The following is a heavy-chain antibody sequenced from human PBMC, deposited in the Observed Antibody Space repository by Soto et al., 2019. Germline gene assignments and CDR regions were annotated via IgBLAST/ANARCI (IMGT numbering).Heavy chain of an antibody. D-gene: IGHD3-3*01. CDR3: ALYYDFWSGYYRGYYFDY. Sequence: QVQLVQSGAEVKKPGSSVKVSCKASGGTFSSYAISRVRQAPGQGLEWMGGIIPIFGTANYAQKFQGRVTITADESTSTAYMELSSVRSEDTAVYYCALYYDFWSGYYRGYYFDYWGQGTLVTVSS. V-gene: IGHV1-69*01. J-gene: IGHJ4*02. CDR1: GGTFSSYA. CDR2: IIPIFGTA.